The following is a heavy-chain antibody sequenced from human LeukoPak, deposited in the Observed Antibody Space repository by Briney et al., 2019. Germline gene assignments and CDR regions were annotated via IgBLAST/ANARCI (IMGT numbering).Heavy chain of an antibody. CDR1: GFTVSTNY. V-gene: IGHV3-53*01. J-gene: IGHJ4*02. D-gene: IGHD2-21*02. Sequence: GGSLRLSCAASGFTVSTNYMSWVRQAPEKGLEWVSVIYSGGSTYYADSVRGRLTISRDNSKNTLFLQMNSLRAEDTAVYYCVRDVGGDSDGFDSWGQGTLVTVSS. CDR3: VRDVGGDSDGFDS. CDR2: IYSGGST.